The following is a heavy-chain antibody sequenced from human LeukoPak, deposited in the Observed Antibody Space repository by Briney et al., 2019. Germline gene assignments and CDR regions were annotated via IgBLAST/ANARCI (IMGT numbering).Heavy chain of an antibody. CDR2: MNPNSGNT. J-gene: IGHJ6*02. CDR1: GYTFTSYD. Sequence: ASVKVSCKASGYTFTSYDIHWVRQAPGQGLEWMGWMNPNSGNTGYAQKFQGRVTMTRNTSISTAYMELSSLRSEDTAVYYCARTLPWDIVVVVAATGGSYGMDVWGQGTTVTVSS. D-gene: IGHD2-15*01. V-gene: IGHV1-8*01. CDR3: ARTLPWDIVVVVAATGGSYGMDV.